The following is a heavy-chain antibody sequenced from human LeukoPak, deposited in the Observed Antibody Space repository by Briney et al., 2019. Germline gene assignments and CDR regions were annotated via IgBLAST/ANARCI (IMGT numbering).Heavy chain of an antibody. CDR2: ISGSGHDI. J-gene: IGHJ5*01. D-gene: IGHD6-6*01. CDR1: GFSFSDSY. Sequence: GGSLRLSCAASGFSFSDSYMTWVRQAPGKGVEWVAYISGSGHDINYSDSVKGRFTISRDNAKNSLYLQMSSLRVEDTAVYYCTRDPRHFDSCGQGTLVTVSS. V-gene: IGHV3-11*04. CDR3: TRDPRHFDS.